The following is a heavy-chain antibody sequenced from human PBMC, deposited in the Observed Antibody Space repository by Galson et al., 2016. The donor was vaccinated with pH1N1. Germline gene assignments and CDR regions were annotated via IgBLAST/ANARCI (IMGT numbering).Heavy chain of an antibody. CDR3: ARRYYFDY. J-gene: IGHJ4*02. V-gene: IGHV1-46*01. Sequence: SVKVSCKASGYSDTRYYMHWVRQAPGQGLEWMGIIDPSDGTTTYSQKFQGRISLTRDTSTNSVHMELTTLRPDDSATYFCARRYYFDYWGPGTLVTVSS. CDR2: IDPSDGTT. CDR1: GYSDTRYY.